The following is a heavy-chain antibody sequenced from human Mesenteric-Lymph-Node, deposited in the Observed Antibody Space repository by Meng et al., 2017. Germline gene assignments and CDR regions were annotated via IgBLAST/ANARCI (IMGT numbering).Heavy chain of an antibody. D-gene: IGHD5-18*01. Sequence: GGSLRLSCAASEFTFSDYAITWVRQAPGKGLEWVANINHDGTVKQYVDSVKGRFTISRDNAKNSLYLQLSSLRVDDTAVYFCARAYNYDWDYWGQGTLVTVSS. CDR3: ARAYNYDWDY. CDR1: EFTFSDYA. CDR2: INHDGTVK. J-gene: IGHJ4*02. V-gene: IGHV3-7*01.